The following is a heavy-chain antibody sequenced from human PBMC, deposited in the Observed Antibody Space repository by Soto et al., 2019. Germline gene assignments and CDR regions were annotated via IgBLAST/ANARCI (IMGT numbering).Heavy chain of an antibody. CDR1: GFTFSSYW. V-gene: IGHV3-7*01. CDR2: IKQDGSEK. Sequence: EVQLVESGGGLVQPGGSLRLSCAASGFTFSSYWMSWVRQAPGKGLEWVANIKQDGSEKYYVDSVKGRFTISRDNAKNSLYLQMNSLRAEDTAVYYCARVRTPFKCYSDYWGQGTLVTVSS. CDR3: ARVRTPFKCYSDY. J-gene: IGHJ4*02.